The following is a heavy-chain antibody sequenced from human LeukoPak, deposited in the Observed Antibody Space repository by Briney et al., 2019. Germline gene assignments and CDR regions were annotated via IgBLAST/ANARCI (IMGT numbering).Heavy chain of an antibody. CDR2: IRSKANSYAT. D-gene: IGHD3-22*01. Sequence: GGSLRLSCAASGFTFSGSAMHWLRQAAGKGLEWVGRIRSKANSYATAYAASMKGRFTISRDDSKNTAYLQMNSLQTEDTAVYYCTRHYDSSGYYYVHWGQGTLVTVSS. CDR3: TRHYDSSGYYYVH. V-gene: IGHV3-73*01. J-gene: IGHJ4*02. CDR1: GFTFSGSA.